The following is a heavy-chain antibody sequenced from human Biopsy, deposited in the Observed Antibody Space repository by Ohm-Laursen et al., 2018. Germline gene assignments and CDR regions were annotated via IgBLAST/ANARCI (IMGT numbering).Heavy chain of an antibody. CDR2: IYPGGST. Sequence: PSQTLSLTCNVSGGDINNYYWSWIRQPAGKGLEWIGRIYPGGSTNYNPSLKSRVTMSVDTSKKQLFLRLRSVTAADTAMYYCASVVLGPTNDAFDLWGQGTMVVVSS. J-gene: IGHJ3*01. V-gene: IGHV4-4*07. CDR3: ASVVLGPTNDAFDL. D-gene: IGHD3-22*01. CDR1: GGDINNYY.